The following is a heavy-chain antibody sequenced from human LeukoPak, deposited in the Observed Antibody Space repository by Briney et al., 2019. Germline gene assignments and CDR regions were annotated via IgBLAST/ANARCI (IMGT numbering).Heavy chain of an antibody. Sequence: SETLSLTCTVSGGSISSNNWWSWVRQSPGKGLEWIGEIFHGGSTNYSPSLRSRVTMSVDRSKNQFSLRLGSVTAADTAVYYCARGEDHGSGTVHFDYWGQGALVTVSS. V-gene: IGHV4-4*02. D-gene: IGHD3-10*01. CDR1: GGSISSNNW. CDR3: ARGEDHGSGTVHFDY. CDR2: IFHGGST. J-gene: IGHJ4*02.